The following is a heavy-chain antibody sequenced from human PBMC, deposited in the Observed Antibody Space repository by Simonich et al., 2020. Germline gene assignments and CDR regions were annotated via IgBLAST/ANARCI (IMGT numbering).Heavy chain of an antibody. CDR2: ISAYNGNT. CDR3: ARASRGTWWYYYFDY. CDR1: VSTFPRYG. D-gene: IGHD2-15*01. J-gene: IGHJ4*02. V-gene: IGHV1-18*01. Sequence: QVQLVQSGAEGKKPGASVKVSSKAYVSTFPRYGICGMRQAPGKGLEGMGWISAYNGNTNNAQKLQGRVTMTTDTSTSTAYMELRSLRSDDTAVYYCARASRGTWWYYYFDYWGQGTLVTVSS.